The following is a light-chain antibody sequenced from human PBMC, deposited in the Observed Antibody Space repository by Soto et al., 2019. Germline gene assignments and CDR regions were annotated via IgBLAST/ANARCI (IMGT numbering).Light chain of an antibody. J-gene: IGLJ3*02. CDR2: NNI. Sequence: SVLTQPPSVSGAPGQRVTISCTGSSSNIGAGYHVQWYQQLPGTAPKLLIHNNINRPSGVPDRFSGSKSGTSASLAITGLQPEDEADYYCQSYDSSLGVVFGGGTKLTVL. CDR3: QSYDSSLGVV. V-gene: IGLV1-40*01. CDR1: SSNIGAGYH.